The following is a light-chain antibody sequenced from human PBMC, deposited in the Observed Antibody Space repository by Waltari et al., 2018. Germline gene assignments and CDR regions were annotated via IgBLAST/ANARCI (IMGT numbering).Light chain of an antibody. V-gene: IGLV1-40*01. J-gene: IGLJ1*01. CDR2: GNI. CDR1: SSNIGAGYD. Sequence: QSVLTQPPSVSGAPGQTVTISCTGSSSNIGAGYDVHWYQQFPGTAPKLLIYGNINRPSGVPDRFSGSKSGTSASLAITGIQAEDEADYYCQSYDSSLSGYIFGPVTTVTVL. CDR3: QSYDSSLSGYI.